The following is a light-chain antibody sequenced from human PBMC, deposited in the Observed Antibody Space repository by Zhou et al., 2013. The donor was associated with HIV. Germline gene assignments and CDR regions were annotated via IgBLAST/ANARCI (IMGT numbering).Light chain of an antibody. CDR1: QSVSSK. CDR3: QQYNNWPPT. CDR2: GAS. V-gene: IGKV3-15*01. J-gene: IGKJ1*01. Sequence: IVMTQSPATLSVSPGEGATLSCRASQSVSSKVAWYQQKPGQAPRLLIYGASTRATGIPARFSGSGSGTEFTFTINSLQSEDFAVYYCQQYNNWPPTFGQGAKVEV.